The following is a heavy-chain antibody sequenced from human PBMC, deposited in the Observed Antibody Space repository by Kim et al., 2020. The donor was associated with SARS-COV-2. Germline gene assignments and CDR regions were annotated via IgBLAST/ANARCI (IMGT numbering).Heavy chain of an antibody. CDR1: GGSFSGYY. D-gene: IGHD6-6*01. J-gene: IGHJ4*02. CDR2: INHSGST. V-gene: IGHV4-34*01. Sequence: SETLSLTCAVYGGSFSGYYWIWIRQPPGKGLEWIGEINHSGSTNYNPSLKSRVTISVDTSKNQFSLKLSSVTAADTAVYYCARVGAARLYWGQGTLVTVSS. CDR3: ARVGAARLY.